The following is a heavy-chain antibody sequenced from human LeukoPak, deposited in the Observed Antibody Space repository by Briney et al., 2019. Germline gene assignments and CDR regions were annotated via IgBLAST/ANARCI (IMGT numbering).Heavy chain of an antibody. CDR3: AKGLGDY. CDR1: GFTFDDYA. CDR2: ISWNSGSI. Sequence: GRSLRLSCAASGFTFDDYAMHWVRQAPGKGLEWVSGISWNSGSIGYADSVKGRFTISRDNAKNSLYPQMNSLRAEDTALCYCAKGLGDYWGQGTLVTVSS. V-gene: IGHV3-9*01. J-gene: IGHJ4*02.